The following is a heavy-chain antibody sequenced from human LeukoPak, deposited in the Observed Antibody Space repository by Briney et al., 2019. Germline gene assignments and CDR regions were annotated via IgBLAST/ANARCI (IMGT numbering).Heavy chain of an antibody. CDR2: INHSGST. J-gene: IGHJ4*02. V-gene: IGHV4-34*01. Sequence: SETLSLTYAVYGGAFSGYYWSWIRQPPGKGLEWIGEINHSGSTNYNPSLKSRVTISVDTSKNQFSLKLSSVTAADTAVYYCARISELMTTVTYFDYWGQGTLVTVSS. CDR3: ARISELMTTVTYFDY. CDR1: GGAFSGYY. D-gene: IGHD4-17*01.